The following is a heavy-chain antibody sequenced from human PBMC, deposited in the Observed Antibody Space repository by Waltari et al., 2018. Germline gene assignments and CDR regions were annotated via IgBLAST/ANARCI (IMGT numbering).Heavy chain of an antibody. J-gene: IGHJ6*02. CDR1: GFNCTTYG. D-gene: IGHD3-22*01. Sequence: EVVLLASGGGSVQPAGSLRLSCSVSGFNCTTYGMACVRQSPGKGLEWGSSISGNGDSTYYADSVKGRFTISRDNSKTTLFLQMNGLRAEDAASYFCAKCDTSGYYHVLDWGQGTAVTVSS. V-gene: IGHV3-23*01. CDR2: ISGNGDST. CDR3: AKCDTSGYYHVLD.